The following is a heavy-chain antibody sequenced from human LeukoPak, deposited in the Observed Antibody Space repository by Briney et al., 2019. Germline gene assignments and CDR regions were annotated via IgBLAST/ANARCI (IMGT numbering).Heavy chain of an antibody. Sequence: GGSLRLSCAASGFTFSSYAMSWVRQAPGKGLEWVSAISGSGGSTYYADSVKGRFTISRDNSKNTLYLQMNSLRAEDTAVYYCAKLVRATVNYYYYYMDVWGKGTTVTVSS. CDR1: GFTFSSYA. CDR3: AKLVRATVNYYYYYMDV. D-gene: IGHD1-26*01. J-gene: IGHJ6*03. V-gene: IGHV3-23*01. CDR2: ISGSGGST.